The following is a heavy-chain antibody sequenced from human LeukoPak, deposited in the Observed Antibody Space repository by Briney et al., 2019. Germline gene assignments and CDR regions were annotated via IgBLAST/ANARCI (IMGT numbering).Heavy chain of an antibody. CDR1: GFTVSSNY. V-gene: IGHV3-66*02. CDR2: IYSGGST. J-gene: IGHJ3*02. CDR3: ARSHGYYDSSGSLGAFDI. Sequence: GGSLRLSCAASGFTVSSNYMSWVRQAPGKGLEWVSVIYSGGSTYYADSVKGRFTISRDNSKNTLYLQMNSLRAEDTAVYYCARSHGYYDSSGSLGAFDIWGQGTTVTVSS. D-gene: IGHD3-22*01.